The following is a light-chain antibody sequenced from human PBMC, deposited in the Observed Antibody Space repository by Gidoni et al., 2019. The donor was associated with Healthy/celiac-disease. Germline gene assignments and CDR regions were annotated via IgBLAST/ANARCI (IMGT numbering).Light chain of an antibody. CDR3: QQYYSTWT. Sequence: DIVMTQSPDSLAVSLGERATINCKSSQSGLYSSNNQNYLAWYQQKPGQPPKLLIYWASTRESGVPDRFSGSGSGTDFTLTISSLQAEDVAVYYCQQYYSTWTFGQGTKVEIK. CDR1: QSGLYSSNNQNY. V-gene: IGKV4-1*01. J-gene: IGKJ1*01. CDR2: WAS.